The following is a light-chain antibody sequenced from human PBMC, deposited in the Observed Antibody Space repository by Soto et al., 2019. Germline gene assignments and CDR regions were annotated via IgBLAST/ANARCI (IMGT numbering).Light chain of an antibody. Sequence: DIQMTQSPSSLSASVGDRVTITCRASQNIINYLNWYQQKPGKAPKLLIYSASSLQSGVPSRFSGSGSATDFTLTISSLQPEDFATYYCQQTQSNPRTFGQGTKVDIK. CDR3: QQTQSNPRT. J-gene: IGKJ1*01. CDR1: QNIINY. CDR2: SAS. V-gene: IGKV1-39*01.